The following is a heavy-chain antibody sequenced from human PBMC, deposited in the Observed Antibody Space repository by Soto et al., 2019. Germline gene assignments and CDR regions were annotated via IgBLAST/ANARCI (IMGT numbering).Heavy chain of an antibody. D-gene: IGHD3-10*01. CDR2: IWYDGSNK. CDR1: GFTFSSYG. J-gene: IGHJ6*02. Sequence: GGSLRLSCAASGFTFSSYGMHWVRQAPGKGLEWVAVIWYDGSNKYYADSVKGRFTISRDNSKNTLYLQMNSLRAEDTAVCYCAKIGYYYYYYGMDVWGQGTTVTVSS. CDR3: AKIGYYYYYYGMDV. V-gene: IGHV3-33*06.